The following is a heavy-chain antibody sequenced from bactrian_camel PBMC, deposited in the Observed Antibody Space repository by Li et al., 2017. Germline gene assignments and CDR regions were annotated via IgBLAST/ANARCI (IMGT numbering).Heavy chain of an antibody. D-gene: IGHD6*01. Sequence: HVQLVESGGGSVQAGESLTLSCAVSGNGDGSGYRCTGWFRQAPGQEREGVAAIYSGDSSALYDDKAKGRFTISQDNASKTVVLQMNSLKPEDTAMYYCGVYDAYGGRRSFREDFYDYWGPGTQVTVS. CDR2: IYSGDSSA. CDR3: GVYDAYGGRRSFREDFYDY. CDR1: GNGDGSGYRC. J-gene: IGHJ4*01. V-gene: IGHV3S63*01.